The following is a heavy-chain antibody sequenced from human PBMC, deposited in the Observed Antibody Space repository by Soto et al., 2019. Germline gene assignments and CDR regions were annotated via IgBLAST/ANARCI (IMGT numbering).Heavy chain of an antibody. CDR2: IDNRCESI. J-gene: IGHJ6*02. V-gene: IGHV3-23*01. CDR1: GIIFSDYG. D-gene: IGHD2-2*01. Sequence: PGGSLRLPGAASGIIFSDYGISRVRQAPGKGLGWVSAIDNRCESIYCANSVKGLLTISRDNSKNTVYLQMSSLRAEDTATYYCAKEVWVPAAYYYAMDVWGQGTTVTVSS. CDR3: AKEVWVPAAYYYAMDV.